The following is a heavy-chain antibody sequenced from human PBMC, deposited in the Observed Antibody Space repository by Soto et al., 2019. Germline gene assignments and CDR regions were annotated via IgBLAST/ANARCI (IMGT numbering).Heavy chain of an antibody. J-gene: IGHJ4*02. V-gene: IGHV1-69*13. D-gene: IGHD2-15*01. Sequence: GASVKVSCKASGGTFSSYAISWVRQAPGQGLEWMGGIIPIFGTANYAQKFQGRVTITADESTSTAYMELSSLRSEDTAVYYCACSWGRDPRFDYFDYWGQVTLVTVSS. CDR2: IIPIFGTA. CDR1: GGTFSSYA. CDR3: ACSWGRDPRFDYFDY.